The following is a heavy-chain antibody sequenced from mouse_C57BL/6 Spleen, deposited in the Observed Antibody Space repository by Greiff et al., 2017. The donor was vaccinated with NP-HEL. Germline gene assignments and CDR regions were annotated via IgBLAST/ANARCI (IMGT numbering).Heavy chain of an antibody. D-gene: IGHD2-4*01. J-gene: IGHJ1*03. Sequence: EVQLQESGPGLVKPSQSLSLTCSVTGYSITSGYYWNWIRQFPGNKLEWMGYISYDGSNNYNPSLKNRISITRDTSKNQFFLKLNSVTTEDTATYYCARDEDYDGYWYFDVWGTGTTVTVSS. V-gene: IGHV3-6*01. CDR3: ARDEDYDGYWYFDV. CDR1: GYSITSGYY. CDR2: ISYDGSN.